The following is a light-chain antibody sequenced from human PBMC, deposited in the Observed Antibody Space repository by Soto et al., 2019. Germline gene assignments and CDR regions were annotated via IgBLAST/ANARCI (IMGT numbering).Light chain of an antibody. CDR3: DQYHTWPST. V-gene: IGKV3-15*01. Sequence: EIVMTQSPATLSFSPGERVTLSCRASQSVSMNFAWYQQKGGQAPRLLIYGATIRATGIPARFSGSASETEFTLSISSLQSEDFAVYWCDQYHTWPSTFVGGTKV. CDR1: QSVSMN. J-gene: IGKJ4*01. CDR2: GAT.